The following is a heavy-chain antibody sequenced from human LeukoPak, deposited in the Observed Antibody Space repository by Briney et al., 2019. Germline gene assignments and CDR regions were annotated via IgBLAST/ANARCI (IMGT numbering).Heavy chain of an antibody. CDR3: ARGRGYSYGNFDY. Sequence: ASVKVSCKSSGYTFTSYDINWVRQATGQGLEWMGWMNPNSGNTGYAQKFQGRVTITRNTSISTAYMELSGLRSEDTAVYYCARGRGYSYGNFDYWGQGTLVTVSS. D-gene: IGHD5-18*01. V-gene: IGHV1-8*03. CDR1: GYTFTSYD. J-gene: IGHJ4*02. CDR2: MNPNSGNT.